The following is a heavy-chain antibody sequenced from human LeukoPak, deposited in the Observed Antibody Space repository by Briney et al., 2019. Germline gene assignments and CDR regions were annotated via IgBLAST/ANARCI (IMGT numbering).Heavy chain of an antibody. Sequence: SVKVSCKASGYTFTGYYMHWVRQAPGQGLEWMGGIIPIFGTANYAQKFQGRVTITADESTSTAYMELSSLRSEDTAVYYCAREVDPRYSNWFDPWGQGTLVTVSS. J-gene: IGHJ5*02. CDR1: GYTFTGYY. V-gene: IGHV1-69*13. CDR3: AREVDPRYSNWFDP. D-gene: IGHD1-1*01. CDR2: IIPIFGTA.